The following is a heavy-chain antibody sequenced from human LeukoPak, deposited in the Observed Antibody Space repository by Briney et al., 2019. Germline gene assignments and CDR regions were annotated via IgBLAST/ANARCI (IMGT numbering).Heavy chain of an antibody. CDR1: GFTFSSYG. Sequence: PGGSLRLSCAGSGFTFSSYGMSWVRQTPGKGLEWVSAISGSGGSTYHADSVKGRFTISRDNSKNTLYLQMNSLRAEDTAVYYCARVLWFAFDIWGQGTMVTVSS. CDR2: ISGSGGST. D-gene: IGHD5-18*01. V-gene: IGHV3-23*01. J-gene: IGHJ3*02. CDR3: ARVLWFAFDI.